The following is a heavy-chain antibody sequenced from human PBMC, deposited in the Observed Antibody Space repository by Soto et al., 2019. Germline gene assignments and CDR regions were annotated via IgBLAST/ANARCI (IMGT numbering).Heavy chain of an antibody. V-gene: IGHV4-31*03. CDR1: GGSISSGGYY. Sequence: QVQLQESGPGLVKSSQTLSLTCTVSGGSISSGGYYWTWIRQHPGKGLEWIGYNYYSGITYYNPSLMSRVTISLDTSKNQFSLKLSSVTAAETAVYYCARGSSIAGLYYGMDVWGQGTTVTVSS. J-gene: IGHJ6*02. CDR2: NYYSGIT. CDR3: ARGSSIAGLYYGMDV. D-gene: IGHD6-6*01.